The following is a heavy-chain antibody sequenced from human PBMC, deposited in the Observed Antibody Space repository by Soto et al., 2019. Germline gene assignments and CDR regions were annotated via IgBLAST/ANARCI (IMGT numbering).Heavy chain of an antibody. D-gene: IGHD3-22*01. CDR2: IYHTGNA. Sequence: SVTLALTCSVSGDSISNSRFYWAWIRQPPREGLEWIGSIYHTGNAYYNPSLKSRVTIFVDTSKNQFSLKLTSVTAADTALYYCARDYFDSSDYTTNWFDPWGQGTLVTVSS. V-gene: IGHV4-39*01. CDR1: GDSISNSRFY. CDR3: ARDYFDSSDYTTNWFDP. J-gene: IGHJ5*02.